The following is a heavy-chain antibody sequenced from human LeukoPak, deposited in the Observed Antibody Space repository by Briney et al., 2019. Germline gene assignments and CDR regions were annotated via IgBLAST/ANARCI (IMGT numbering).Heavy chain of an antibody. Sequence: GGPLRLSCAASGFSFTTSWMSWVRQAPGKGLEWVASIEQDGSEEYYVDSVKGRFTISRDNAKNSLFLQMNSLRAEDTAVYYCAKGHTSLAPGGQGALVSVSS. D-gene: IGHD5-18*01. J-gene: IGHJ4*02. V-gene: IGHV3-7*01. CDR1: GFSFTTSW. CDR2: IEQDGSEE. CDR3: AKGHTSLAP.